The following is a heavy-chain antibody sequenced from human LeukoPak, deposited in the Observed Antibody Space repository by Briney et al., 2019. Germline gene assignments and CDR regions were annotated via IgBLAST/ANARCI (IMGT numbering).Heavy chain of an antibody. Sequence: PGRSLRLSCAASGFTFSSYAMHWVRQAPGMGLEGVAIISYDGRNKYYADSVKGRFTISRDNSKNTLYLQMNSLKPEDTAVYYCARGEDYVDFGDYFDYWGQGTLVTVSS. V-gene: IGHV3-30-3*01. D-gene: IGHD4-17*01. CDR2: ISYDGRNK. CDR3: ARGEDYVDFGDYFDY. CDR1: GFTFSSYA. J-gene: IGHJ4*02.